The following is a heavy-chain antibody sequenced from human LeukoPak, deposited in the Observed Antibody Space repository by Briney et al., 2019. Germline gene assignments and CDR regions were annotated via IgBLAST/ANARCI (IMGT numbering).Heavy chain of an antibody. J-gene: IGHJ4*02. Sequence: PGGSLRLSCAASGFTFSSHWMSWVRQAPGKGLEWVANIKQDGSEKYYVDSVKGRFTISRDNAKNSLYLQMNSLRAEDTAVYYCAKEGDDYVWGSPLDYWGQGTLVTVSS. CDR1: GFTFSSHW. CDR3: AKEGDDYVWGSPLDY. CDR2: IKQDGSEK. D-gene: IGHD3-16*01. V-gene: IGHV3-7*01.